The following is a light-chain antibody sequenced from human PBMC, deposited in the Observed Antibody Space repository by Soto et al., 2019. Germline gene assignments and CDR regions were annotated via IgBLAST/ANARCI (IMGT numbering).Light chain of an antibody. Sequence: QPVLTQSSSASASLGSSVSLTCTLSSGHSSYIIAWHQQQPGKAPRYLMKLEGSGSYNKWSGVPDRFSGSSSGADRYLTISNLQFEDEADYYCETWDSNTYVFGTGTKLTVL. CDR1: SGHSSYI. J-gene: IGLJ1*01. CDR3: ETWDSNTYV. CDR2: LEGSGSY. V-gene: IGLV4-60*02.